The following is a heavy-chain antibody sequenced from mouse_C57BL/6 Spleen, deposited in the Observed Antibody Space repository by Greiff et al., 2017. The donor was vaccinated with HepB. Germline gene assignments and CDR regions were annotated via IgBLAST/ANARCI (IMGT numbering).Heavy chain of an antibody. D-gene: IGHD1-1*01. Sequence: VQRVESGAELVRPGTSVKMSCKASGYTFTNYWIGWAKQRPGHGLEWIGDIYPGGGYTNYNEKFKGKATLTADKSSSTAYMQFSSLTSEDSAIYYCARNYGSSPYYFDYWGQGTTLTVSS. V-gene: IGHV1-63*01. CDR2: IYPGGGYT. CDR1: GYTFTNYW. J-gene: IGHJ2*01. CDR3: ARNYGSSPYYFDY.